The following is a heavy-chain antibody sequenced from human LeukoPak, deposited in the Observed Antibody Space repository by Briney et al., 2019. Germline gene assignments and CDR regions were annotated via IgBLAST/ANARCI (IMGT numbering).Heavy chain of an antibody. CDR3: ARDLGVPGWFDP. CDR1: GGSISSYY. CDR2: IYYSGST. V-gene: IGHV4-59*01. Sequence: SETLSLTCIVSGGSISSYYWSWIRQPPGKGLAWIGYIYYSGSTNYNPSLKSRVTISVDTSKNQFSLKLSSVTAADTAVYYCARDLGVPGWFDPWGQGTLVTVSS. D-gene: IGHD3-10*01. J-gene: IGHJ5*02.